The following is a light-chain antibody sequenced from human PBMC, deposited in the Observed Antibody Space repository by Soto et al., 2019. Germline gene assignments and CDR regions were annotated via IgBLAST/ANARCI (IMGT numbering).Light chain of an antibody. Sequence: QAVVTQPPSVSGSPGQSVTISCSGSSSDVGSHKSVSWYKQAPGTSPKLIIFEVNNRPSGVPDRFSESKSGNTASLTISGLQPEDEADYYCSAYIASITSHVFGTGTQLTVL. J-gene: IGLJ1*01. CDR2: EVN. CDR3: SAYIASITSHV. CDR1: SSDVGSHKS. V-gene: IGLV2-18*02.